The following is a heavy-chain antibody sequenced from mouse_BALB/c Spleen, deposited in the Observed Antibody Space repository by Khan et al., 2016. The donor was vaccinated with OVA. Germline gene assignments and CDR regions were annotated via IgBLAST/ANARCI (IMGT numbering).Heavy chain of an antibody. Sequence: EVELVEPGGGLVKPGGSLKLSCAASGFTFSDYYMYWVRQTQEKWLEWVATISDGTPYIYYPGNVKGRFTISRDNAMNNLYLQMSSLKSEDTAMYYCTRGYYGDPFAYWGQGTLVTVSA. J-gene: IGHJ3*01. D-gene: IGHD2-13*01. CDR2: ISDGTPYI. CDR3: TRGYYGDPFAY. CDR1: GFTFSDYY. V-gene: IGHV5-4*02.